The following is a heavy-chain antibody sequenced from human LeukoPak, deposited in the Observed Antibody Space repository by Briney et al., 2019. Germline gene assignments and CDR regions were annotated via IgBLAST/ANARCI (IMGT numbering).Heavy chain of an antibody. CDR2: ISGSGGST. CDR1: GFIFSSYA. Sequence: PGGSLRLPCAASGFIFSSYAMTWVRQAPGKGLEWVSSISGSGGSTYYADSVKGRFTISRDNSKNTLYLQMSSLRAEDTAVYYCAKDPGNNNWSYWYFDIWGRGTLVSVSS. D-gene: IGHD1-1*01. CDR3: AKDPGNNNWSYWYFDI. V-gene: IGHV3-23*01. J-gene: IGHJ2*01.